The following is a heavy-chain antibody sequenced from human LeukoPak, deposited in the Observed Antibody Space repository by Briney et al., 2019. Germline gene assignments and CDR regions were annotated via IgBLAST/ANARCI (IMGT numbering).Heavy chain of an antibody. CDR2: MNPNSGNT. D-gene: IGHD2-15*01. CDR1: GYTFTSYD. Sequence: ASVKVSCKASGYTFTSYDINWVRQATGQGLEWMGWMNPNSGNTGYAQKFQGRVTITRNTSISTAYMELSSLRSEDTAVYYCARGQARGVVVVVAATTPLFDYWGQGTPVTVSS. J-gene: IGHJ4*02. V-gene: IGHV1-8*03. CDR3: ARGQARGVVVVVAATTPLFDY.